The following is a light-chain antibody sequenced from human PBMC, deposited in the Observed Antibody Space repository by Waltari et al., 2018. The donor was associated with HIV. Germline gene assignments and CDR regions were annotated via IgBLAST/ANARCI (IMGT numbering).Light chain of an antibody. CDR3: AAWDVSLRGAYV. CDR2: RNN. Sequence: QSVLTQPPSASGTPGQRVTISCSGARSDIGSNYVYWYQQLPGTAPKLLNYRNNQRPSGVPDRFSASKSGTSASLAISGLRSEDEADYYCAAWDVSLRGAYVFGTGTKVAVL. CDR1: RSDIGSNY. J-gene: IGLJ1*01. V-gene: IGLV1-47*01.